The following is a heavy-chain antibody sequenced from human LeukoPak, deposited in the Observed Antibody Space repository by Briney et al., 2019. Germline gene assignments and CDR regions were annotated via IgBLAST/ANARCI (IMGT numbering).Heavy chain of an antibody. Sequence: ASVTVSCKASGYTFTSYGVSWVRQAPGQSLEWLGWISAYNGNTYYAENFQARVTMTTDTSTSTAYMELRSLKSDDTAVYYCARDVFCRGNSCLRDAFDIWGQGTKVTVSS. V-gene: IGHV1-18*01. CDR2: ISAYNGNT. CDR3: ARDVFCRGNSCLRDAFDI. D-gene: IGHD2-15*01. CDR1: GYTFTSYG. J-gene: IGHJ3*02.